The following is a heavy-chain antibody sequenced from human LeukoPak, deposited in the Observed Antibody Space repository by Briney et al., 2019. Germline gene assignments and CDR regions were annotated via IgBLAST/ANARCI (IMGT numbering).Heavy chain of an antibody. CDR3: ARGHVPGSDRHWDY. D-gene: IGHD3-10*01. CDR2: IISDGTST. Sequence: GGSLRLSRAASEFTFSSHWMHWVRQAPGKGLVWVSRIISDGTSTSYADSVKGRFTISRDNAKNTLYLQMNSLRAEDTAVYYCARGHVPGSDRHWDYWGQGILVTVSS. CDR1: EFTFSSHW. J-gene: IGHJ4*02. V-gene: IGHV3-74*01.